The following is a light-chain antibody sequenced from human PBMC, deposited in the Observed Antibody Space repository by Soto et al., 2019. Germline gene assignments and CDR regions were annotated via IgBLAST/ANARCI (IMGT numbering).Light chain of an antibody. CDR1: SSDVGGYNS. V-gene: IGLV2-8*01. J-gene: IGLJ1*01. CDR2: EVS. Sequence: QSALTQPPSASGSPGQSVTISCTGTSSDVGGYNSVSWYQQHPGKAPKLIIYEVSKRPSGVPDRFSGSESGNAASLTVSGLQADDEADYYCSSYTTSSTLYVFGTGTKVTVL. CDR3: SSYTTSSTLYV.